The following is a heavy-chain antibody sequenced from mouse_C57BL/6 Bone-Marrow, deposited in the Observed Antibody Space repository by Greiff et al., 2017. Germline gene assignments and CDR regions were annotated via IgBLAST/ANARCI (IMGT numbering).Heavy chain of an antibody. J-gene: IGHJ2*01. CDR1: GYTFTDYN. Sequence: VQLQQSGPELVKPGASVKIPCKASGYTFTDYNMDWVKQSHGKSLEWIGDINPNNGGTIYNQKFKGKVTLTVDKSSSTAYMEIRSLKSEDTAVYYCARRGYFDYWGQGTTLTVSS. CDR2: INPNNGGT. V-gene: IGHV1-18*01. CDR3: ARRGYFDY.